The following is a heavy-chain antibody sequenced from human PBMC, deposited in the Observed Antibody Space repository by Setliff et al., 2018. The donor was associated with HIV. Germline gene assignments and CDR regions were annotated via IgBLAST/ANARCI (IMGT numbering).Heavy chain of an antibody. V-gene: IGHV4-39*01. CDR1: GDSITSGGYF. Sequence: PSETLSLTCTVSGDSITSGGYFWSWIRQPPGKRLEWLGSVYDSGSTSYNPSLSSRLTISVDTSKNQVSLRLSSATAADTGIYYCARHRDPPGSSWIFYYYYMDLWGGGTTVTVSS. CDR2: VYDSGST. CDR3: ARHRDPPGSSWIFYYYYMDL. J-gene: IGHJ6*03. D-gene: IGHD6-13*01.